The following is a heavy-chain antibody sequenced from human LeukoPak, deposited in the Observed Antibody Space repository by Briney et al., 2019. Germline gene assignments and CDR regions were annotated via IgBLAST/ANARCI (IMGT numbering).Heavy chain of an antibody. CDR3: ARPRVGATGWFDP. J-gene: IGHJ5*02. CDR1: GFSFSSYS. CDR2: ISSSSSTI. V-gene: IGHV3-48*01. D-gene: IGHD1-26*01. Sequence: GGTLRLFCAASGFSFSSYSMNWVRQAPGKGLEWVSYISSSSSTIYYADSVKGRFTISRDNAKNSLYLQMNSLRAEDTAVYYCARPRVGATGWFDPWGQGTLVTVSS.